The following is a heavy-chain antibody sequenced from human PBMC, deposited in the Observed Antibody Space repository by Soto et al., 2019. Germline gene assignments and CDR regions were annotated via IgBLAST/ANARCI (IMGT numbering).Heavy chain of an antibody. V-gene: IGHV3-64D*08. CDR3: VRDLYGMDV. J-gene: IGHJ6*02. CDR2: IHKNGDTT. CDR1: GLTFSDLS. Sequence: PGGSLRLSCSASGLTFSDLSMHWVRQAPGRELEYISVIHKNGDTTYFANSVKGRFTTSRDNSKNILYLQMSSLRADDTAVYYCVRDLYGMDVWGQGTTVTVSS.